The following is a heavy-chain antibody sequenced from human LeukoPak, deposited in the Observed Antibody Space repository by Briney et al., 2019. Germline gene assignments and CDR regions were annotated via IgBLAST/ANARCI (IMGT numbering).Heavy chain of an antibody. V-gene: IGHV3-23*01. CDR1: GFTFISYA. Sequence: GGSLRLSCAASGFTFISYAMTWVRQAPGKGLEWVSAISGSGGNRDYVDSVKGRFTISRDNSKNTLYLQMNSLRAEDTAVYYCARAYGFTDYWGQGALVTVSS. CDR3: ARAYGFTDY. J-gene: IGHJ4*02. D-gene: IGHD3-10*01. CDR2: ISGSGGNR.